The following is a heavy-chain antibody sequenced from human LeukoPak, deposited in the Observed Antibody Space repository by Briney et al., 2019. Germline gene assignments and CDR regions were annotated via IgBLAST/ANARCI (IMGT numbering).Heavy chain of an antibody. CDR1: GGSISSSSCY. J-gene: IGHJ6*02. V-gene: IGHV4-39*01. Sequence: SETLSLTCTVSGGSISSSSCYWGWIRQPPGKGLEWIGSIYYSGSTYYNPSLKSRVTISVDTSKNQFSLKLSSVTAADTAVYYCAKISSGWYDYYYGMDVWGQGTTVTVSS. CDR3: AKISSGWYDYYYGMDV. D-gene: IGHD6-19*01. CDR2: IYYSGST.